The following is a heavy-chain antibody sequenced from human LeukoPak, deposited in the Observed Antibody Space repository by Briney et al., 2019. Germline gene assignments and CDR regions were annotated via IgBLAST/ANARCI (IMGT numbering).Heavy chain of an antibody. V-gene: IGHV3-23*01. CDR3: AKVWDGLQIY. D-gene: IGHD5-24*01. Sequence: PGGSLRLSCAASGFTLSSYAMSWVRQAPGKGLGWVSAISGSGGRTYYADSVKGRFTISRDNSKNTLYLQINSLRAEDTAVYCCAKVWDGLQIYWGQGTLVTVSS. J-gene: IGHJ4*02. CDR1: GFTLSSYA. CDR2: ISGSGGRT.